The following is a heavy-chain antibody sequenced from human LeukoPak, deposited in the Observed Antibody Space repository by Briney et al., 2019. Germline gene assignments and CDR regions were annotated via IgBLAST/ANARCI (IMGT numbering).Heavy chain of an antibody. Sequence: GGSLRLSRAASGFTFSSYAMSWVRQAPGKGLEWVSGISGSGGITYYADCVKGRFTIHRDNSKHTLYLQMNSLRAEDTAVYYCAKTIEGALRSAFDMWGQGTMVTVSS. CDR3: AKTIEGALRSAFDM. CDR2: ISGSGGIT. CDR1: GFTFSSYA. V-gene: IGHV3-23*01. D-gene: IGHD1-26*01. J-gene: IGHJ3*02.